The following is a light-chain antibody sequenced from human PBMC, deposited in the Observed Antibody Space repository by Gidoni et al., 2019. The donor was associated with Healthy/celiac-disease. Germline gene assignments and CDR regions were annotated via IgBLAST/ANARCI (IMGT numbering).Light chain of an antibody. J-gene: IGKJ2*01. V-gene: IGKV4-1*01. CDR3: QQYYRTPYT. CDR1: QSVLDSSNNKNY. CDR2: WAS. Sequence: DIVMPHSPYPLSLSPGARSTFNCKSSQSVLDSSNNKNYLAWYQQKPGHPPKLLIYWASTRESGVPDRFSGSGSGTDFTLTISSLQAEDVAVYYCQQYYRTPYTFXXXTKLEIK.